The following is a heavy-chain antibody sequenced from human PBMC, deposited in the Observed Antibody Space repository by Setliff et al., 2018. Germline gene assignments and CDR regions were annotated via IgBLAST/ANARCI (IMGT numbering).Heavy chain of an antibody. Sequence: GASVKVSCKTSGYTFTNFAISWVRQAPGQGLEWMGWINVYSGDTNYAQKFRGRVTLTTDTVTSTAYMELTSLMSDDTAVYYCARLVRYCTRTSCQRTPGAEYWGLGTLVTVSS. CDR3: ARLVRYCTRTSCQRTPGAEY. CDR2: INVYSGDT. J-gene: IGHJ4*02. CDR1: GYTFTNFA. D-gene: IGHD2-2*01. V-gene: IGHV1-18*01.